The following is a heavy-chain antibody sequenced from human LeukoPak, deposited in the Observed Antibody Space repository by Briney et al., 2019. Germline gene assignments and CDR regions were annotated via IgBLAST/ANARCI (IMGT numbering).Heavy chain of an antibody. D-gene: IGHD7-27*01. J-gene: IGHJ4*02. Sequence: SETLSLTCAVYGGSFSGYYWSWIRQPPGKGLEWIGEINHSGSTNYNPSLKSRVTISVDTSKNQFSLKLSSVTAADTAVYYCASSYCPAGVYYFDYWGQGTLVTVSS. V-gene: IGHV4-34*01. CDR3: ASSYCPAGVYYFDY. CDR1: GGSFSGYY. CDR2: INHSGST.